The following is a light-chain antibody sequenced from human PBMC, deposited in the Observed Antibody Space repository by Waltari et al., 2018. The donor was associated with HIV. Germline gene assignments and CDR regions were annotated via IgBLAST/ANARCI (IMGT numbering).Light chain of an antibody. Sequence: EIVLTQSPVTLSLSPGERATLSCRASQSADNSLAWYQQKPGQTPRLLIYDASNRASGIPAMFSGSGSGTDFTLTISSLEPGDFAVYYCQQRTDWLLTFGGGTNLEIK. V-gene: IGKV3-11*01. CDR2: DAS. J-gene: IGKJ4*01. CDR1: QSADNS. CDR3: QQRTDWLLT.